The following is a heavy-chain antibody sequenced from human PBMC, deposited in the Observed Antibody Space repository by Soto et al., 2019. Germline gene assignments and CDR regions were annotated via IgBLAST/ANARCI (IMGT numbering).Heavy chain of an antibody. J-gene: IGHJ4*02. CDR1: GGFITTSDFY. V-gene: IGHV4-39*02. Sequence: QLQLQESGPGLVQPSETLSLTCIVSGGFITTSDFYWGWLRQPPGKGLEWIGSLSSTGRIFYNTPLQSRITISKNPYKNRFSLKVMSVTDADTAIYFCAGDGLNPYWFYYWGRGSLVTVSS. CDR2: LSSTGRI. D-gene: IGHD2-8*02. CDR3: AGDGLNPYWFYY.